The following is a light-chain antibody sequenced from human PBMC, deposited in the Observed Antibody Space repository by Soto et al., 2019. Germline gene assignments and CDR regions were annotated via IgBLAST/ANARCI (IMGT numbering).Light chain of an antibody. J-gene: IGLJ2*01. CDR1: RSNIGNNY. CDR2: TNY. CDR3: ASWDDSLSGVV. V-gene: IGLV1-47*01. Sequence: QSVLTQPPSASGTPGQRVTISCSGSRSNIGNNYVYWYQQFPGTAPKLLIYTNYQRPSGVPDRFSGSKSGTSASLAISGLRSEDEADYYCASWDDSLSGVVFGGGTKLTVL.